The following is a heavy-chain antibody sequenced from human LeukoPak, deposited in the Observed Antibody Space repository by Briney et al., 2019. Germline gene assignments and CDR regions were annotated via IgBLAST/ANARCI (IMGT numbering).Heavy chain of an antibody. CDR3: ARDWGSIKVIADY. V-gene: IGHV1-18*01. CDR2: ISSNSDNT. D-gene: IGHD7-27*01. Sequence: ASVKVSCKATGYTFTSYGISWVRQAPGQGLEWVGWISSNSDNTNYEQKFQGRVTMTTDTSTSTAYMELRSLRSDDTALYFCARDWGSIKVIADYWGQGTLVTVSS. J-gene: IGHJ4*02. CDR1: GYTFTSYG.